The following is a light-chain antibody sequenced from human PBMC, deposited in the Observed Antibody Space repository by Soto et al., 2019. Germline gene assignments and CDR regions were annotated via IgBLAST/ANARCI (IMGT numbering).Light chain of an antibody. J-gene: IGKJ4*01. V-gene: IGKV3-15*01. CDR2: GAS. CDR1: QNVYSN. Sequence: EIVMTQSPATLSVSPGEGATLSCRASQNVYSNLAWYQQKPGQAPRLLIYGASTRATSIPARFSGSGSGTEFTLTISSLQSEDFAVYYCQQHGNWPLTFVGGTKVEIK. CDR3: QQHGNWPLT.